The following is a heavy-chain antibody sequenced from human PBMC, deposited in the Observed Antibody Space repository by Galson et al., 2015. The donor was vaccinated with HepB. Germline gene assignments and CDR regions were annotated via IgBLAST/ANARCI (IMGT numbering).Heavy chain of an antibody. CDR3: AKDGSYSGSYYQDY. V-gene: IGHV3-23*01. CDR1: GFTFSSYA. Sequence: LRLSCAASGFTFSSYAMSWVRQAPGKGLEWVSSTTGSGGSTDYADSVKGRFTISRDNSKNTVYLQMNSLRAEDTAVYYCAKDGSYSGSYYQDYWGQGTLVTVSS. D-gene: IGHD1-26*01. J-gene: IGHJ4*02. CDR2: TTGSGGST.